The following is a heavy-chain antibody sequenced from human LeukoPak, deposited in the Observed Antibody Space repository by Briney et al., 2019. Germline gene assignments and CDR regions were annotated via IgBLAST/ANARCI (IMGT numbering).Heavy chain of an antibody. D-gene: IGHD1-26*01. V-gene: IGHV3-23*01. Sequence: GGSLRLSCAASGFTFSSYAMTWVRQAPGKGLQWVSAITNSGGSTYYADSVKGRFTISRDNSKNTLYLQMNSLRAEDTAVYYCATKKGARGSLPNDPFDYWGQGTLVTVSS. CDR1: GFTFSSYA. J-gene: IGHJ4*02. CDR2: ITNSGGST. CDR3: ATKKGARGSLPNDPFDY.